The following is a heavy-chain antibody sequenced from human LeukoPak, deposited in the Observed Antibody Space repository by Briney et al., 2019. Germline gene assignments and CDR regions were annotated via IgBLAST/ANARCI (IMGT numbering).Heavy chain of an antibody. CDR3: ARDKQQLGFAEYFQH. D-gene: IGHD6-13*01. V-gene: IGHV3-21*01. Sequence: PGGSLRLSCAASGFTFSSYWMNWVRQAPGKGLEWVSSISSSSSYIYYADSVKGRFTISRDNAKNSLYLQMNSLRAEDTAVYYCARDKQQLGFAEYFQHWGQGTLVTVSS. CDR2: ISSSSSYI. CDR1: GFTFSSYW. J-gene: IGHJ1*01.